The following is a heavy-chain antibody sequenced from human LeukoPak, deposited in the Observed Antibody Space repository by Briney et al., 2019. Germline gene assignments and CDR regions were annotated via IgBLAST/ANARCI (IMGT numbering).Heavy chain of an antibody. J-gene: IGHJ4*02. CDR3: ERESCSGGSCYFDY. CDR2: IYSGGST. D-gene: IGHD2-15*01. Sequence: GGSLRLSCAASGFTVSSNYMSWVRQAPGKGLEWVSVIYSGGSTYYADSGKGRFTIPRDKSKNTLYLQMNSLRAEDTAVYYCERESCSGGSCYFDYWGQGTLVTVSS. V-gene: IGHV3-66*02. CDR1: GFTVSSNY.